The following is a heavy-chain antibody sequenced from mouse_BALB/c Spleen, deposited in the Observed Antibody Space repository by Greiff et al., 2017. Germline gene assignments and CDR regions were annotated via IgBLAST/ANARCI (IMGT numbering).Heavy chain of an antibody. CDR2: IYPGSGST. CDR1: GFNIKDTY. V-gene: IGHV14-3*02. Sequence: EVQRVESGAELVKPGASVKLSCTASGFNIKDTYMHWVKQRPEQGLEWIGNIYPGSGSTNYDEKFKSKGTLTVDTSSSTAYMHLSSLTSEDSAVYYCTRSYYGYDAMDYWGQGTSVTVSS. CDR3: TRSYYGYDAMDY. D-gene: IGHD1-2*01. J-gene: IGHJ4*01.